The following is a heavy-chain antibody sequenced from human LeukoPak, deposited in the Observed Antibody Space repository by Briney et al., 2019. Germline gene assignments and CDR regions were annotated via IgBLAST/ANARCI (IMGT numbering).Heavy chain of an antibody. Sequence: AGGSLRLXCVASGFTFDDYVMHWVRQAPGKGLEWVSLISGDGGSTYYADSVKGRFTISRDNSKNSLYLQMNSLRTEDTALYYCAKDISGYSSADYWGQGTLVTVSS. J-gene: IGHJ4*02. CDR3: AKDISGYSSADY. D-gene: IGHD5-18*01. CDR1: GFTFDDYV. V-gene: IGHV3-43*02. CDR2: ISGDGGST.